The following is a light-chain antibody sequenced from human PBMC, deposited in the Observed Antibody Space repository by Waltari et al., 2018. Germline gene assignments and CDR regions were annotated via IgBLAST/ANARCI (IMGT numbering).Light chain of an antibody. V-gene: IGKV1-9*01. Sequence: DIQLSQSPSSLSASVGDRVTITCRTSQGISSYLNWYQQKPGKAPNLLIFSKSTLASGVPSRFSGSGSGTEFTLTISGLQPEDFGTFYCQQGSAYPFTFGGGTKVEIK. CDR2: SKS. J-gene: IGKJ4*01. CDR3: QQGSAYPFT. CDR1: QGISSY.